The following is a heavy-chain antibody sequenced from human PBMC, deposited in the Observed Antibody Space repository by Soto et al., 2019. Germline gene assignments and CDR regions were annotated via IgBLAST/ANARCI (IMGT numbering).Heavy chain of an antibody. CDR1: GGSFSGYY. Sequence: SETLSLTCAVYGGSFSGYYWSWIRQPPGKGLEWIGEINHSGSTNYNPSLKSRVTISVDTSKNQFSLKLSSVTAADTAVYYCAREQLVMYYFDYWGQGTLVTVSS. CDR3: AREQLVMYYFDY. CDR2: INHSGST. V-gene: IGHV4-34*01. D-gene: IGHD6-13*01. J-gene: IGHJ4*02.